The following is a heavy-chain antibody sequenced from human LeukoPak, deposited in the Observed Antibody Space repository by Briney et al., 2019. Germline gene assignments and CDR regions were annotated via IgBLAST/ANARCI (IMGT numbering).Heavy chain of an antibody. CDR1: GYTFTSYY. D-gene: IGHD3-22*01. V-gene: IGHV1-46*01. Sequence: VASVKVSCKASGYTFTSYYMYWVRQAPGQGLEWMGIINPSGGSTSYAQKLQGRVTITADASTSTSYMQLSSLRSEDTAIYYCARDRYYASGASYFESEYWGQGTLVTVSS. J-gene: IGHJ4*02. CDR3: ARDRYYASGASYFESEY. CDR2: INPSGGST.